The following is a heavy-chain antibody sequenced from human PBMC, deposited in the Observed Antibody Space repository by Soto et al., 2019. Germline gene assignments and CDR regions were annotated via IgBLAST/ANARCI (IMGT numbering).Heavy chain of an antibody. D-gene: IGHD6-6*01. Sequence: SETLSLTCTVSGGSISSSSYYWGWIRQPPGKGLEWIGSIYYSGSTYYNPSLKSRVTISVDTSKNQFSLKLSSVTAADTAVYYCARHFLSSIAARPIDYWGQGTLVTVSS. J-gene: IGHJ4*02. V-gene: IGHV4-39*01. CDR3: ARHFLSSIAARPIDY. CDR1: GGSISSSSYY. CDR2: IYYSGST.